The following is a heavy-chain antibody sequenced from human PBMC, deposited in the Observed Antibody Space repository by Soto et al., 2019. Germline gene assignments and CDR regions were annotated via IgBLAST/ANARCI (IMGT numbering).Heavy chain of an antibody. D-gene: IGHD6-6*01. CDR1: GYTFTVYY. J-gene: IGHJ6*02. V-gene: IGHV1-2*04. CDR2: INPNSGGT. Sequence: ASVKVSCKASGYTFTVYYMHGVLQSPLQWLEWMGWINPNSGGTNYAQKFQGWVTMTRDTSISTAYMELSRLRSDDTAVYYCARDRGYSSSFSYYGMDVWGQGTTVTVSS. CDR3: ARDRGYSSSFSYYGMDV.